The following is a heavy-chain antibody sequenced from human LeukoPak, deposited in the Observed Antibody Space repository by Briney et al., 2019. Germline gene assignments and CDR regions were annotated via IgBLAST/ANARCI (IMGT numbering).Heavy chain of an antibody. Sequence: GGSLRLSCAASGFTFSSYAMSWVHQAPGKGLEWVSTISDSGSSTYYTDSVKGRFTFSRDNSKNTLHLQMNSLRAEDTAVYYCTKDHGFYSSGWHPLFDHWGQGTLVTVTP. J-gene: IGHJ4*02. CDR3: TKDHGFYSSGWHPLFDH. CDR2: ISDSGSST. D-gene: IGHD6-19*01. V-gene: IGHV3-23*01. CDR1: GFTFSSYA.